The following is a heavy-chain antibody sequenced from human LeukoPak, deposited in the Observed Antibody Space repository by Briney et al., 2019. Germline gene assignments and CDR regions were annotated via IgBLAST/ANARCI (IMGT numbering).Heavy chain of an antibody. CDR2: IFYDGTNK. CDR3: AKKYSTGLDP. J-gene: IGHJ5*02. D-gene: IGHD1-26*01. V-gene: IGHV3-30*04. Sequence: GGSLRLSCAASGFTFSTYAMHWVRQAPGKGLEWVALIFYDGTNKYYADSVKGRFTISRDNSKNTLYLQMNSLRAEDTAVYYCAKKYSTGLDPWGQGTLVTVSS. CDR1: GFTFSTYA.